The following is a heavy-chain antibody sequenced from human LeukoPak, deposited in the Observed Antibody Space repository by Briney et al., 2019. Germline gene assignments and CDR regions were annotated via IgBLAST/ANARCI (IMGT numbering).Heavy chain of an antibody. V-gene: IGHV1-69*05. CDR1: GGTFSSYA. CDR2: IIPVFGTA. CDR3: ARTGGRDGYNYGWYFDL. Sequence: ASVKVSCKASGGTFSSYAIGWVRQAPGQGLEWMGGIIPVFGTANYAQKFQDRVTIVTDESTSTPYMELSSLRSEDTALYYCARTGGRDGYNYGWYFDLWGRGTLVTVSS. D-gene: IGHD5-24*01. J-gene: IGHJ2*01.